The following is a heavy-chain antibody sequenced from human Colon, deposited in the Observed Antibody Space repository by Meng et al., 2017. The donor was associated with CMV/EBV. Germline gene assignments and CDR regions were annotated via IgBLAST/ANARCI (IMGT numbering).Heavy chain of an antibody. Sequence: VELQEAGPVLVDPSETLSLGWTFSGGSISSYYWSWIRQPAGKGLEWIGRIYPSGFPKYKPSLESRVTMSADTSKNQISLKLTSVTAADTAVYYCARAQYTYGYWIFDYWGQGTLVTVSS. D-gene: IGHD5-18*01. CDR2: IYPSGFP. V-gene: IGHV4-4*07. CDR1: GGSISSYY. CDR3: ARAQYTYGYWIFDY. J-gene: IGHJ4*02.